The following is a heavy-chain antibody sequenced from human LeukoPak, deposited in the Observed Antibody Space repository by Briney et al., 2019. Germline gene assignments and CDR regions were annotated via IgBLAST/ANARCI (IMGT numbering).Heavy chain of an antibody. Sequence: GGSLRLACSASGFTFDDYGMTWVRQVPGKGLEWVSGINWKGDTTGYADSVKGRFTISRDSAKNSLYLEMNSLTAEDTAFYYCARDMGSRGSQFLLIHWGQGTLVTVSS. CDR2: INWKGDTT. V-gene: IGHV3-20*04. CDR3: ARDMGSRGSQFLLIH. D-gene: IGHD3-16*01. CDR1: GFTFDDYG. J-gene: IGHJ4*02.